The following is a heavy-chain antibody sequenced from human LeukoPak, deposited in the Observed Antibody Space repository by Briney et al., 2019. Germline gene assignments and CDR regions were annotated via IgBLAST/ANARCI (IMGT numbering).Heavy chain of an antibody. V-gene: IGHV4-4*09. Sequence: PSETLSLTCTVSGGSISSYYWSWIRQPPGKGLEWIGYIYTSGSTNYNPSLKSRVTISVDTSKNQFSLKLSSVTAADTAMYYCATTRDTNYNWFDPWGQGTLVTVSS. CDR2: IYTSGST. CDR1: GGSISSYY. J-gene: IGHJ5*02. D-gene: IGHD2-21*02. CDR3: ATTRDTNYNWFDP.